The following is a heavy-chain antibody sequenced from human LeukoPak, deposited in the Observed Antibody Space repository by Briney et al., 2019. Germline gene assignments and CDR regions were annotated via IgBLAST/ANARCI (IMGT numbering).Heavy chain of an antibody. Sequence: GGSLRLSCAASGFSFDDYGLTWVRQAPGKGLEFVSGINWNGDSTDYADSVKGRFTISRDNAKNSLYLQMNSLRAEDTALYYCTRDLRVVITGSFDSWGQGTLVTVSS. CDR2: INWNGDST. CDR1: GFSFDDYG. D-gene: IGHD3-22*01. CDR3: TRDLRVVITGSFDS. J-gene: IGHJ4*02. V-gene: IGHV3-20*04.